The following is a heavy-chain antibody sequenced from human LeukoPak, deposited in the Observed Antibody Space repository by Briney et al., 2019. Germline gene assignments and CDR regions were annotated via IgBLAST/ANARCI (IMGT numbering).Heavy chain of an antibody. J-gene: IGHJ4*02. CDR2: FSYSGGRT. CDR1: GITLSNYG. CDR3: AKRGVVIRVILVGFHKEAYYFDS. V-gene: IGHV3-23*01. Sequence: GGSLRLSCAISGITLSNYGMSWVRQAPGKGLEWVAGFSYSGGRTNYADSVKGRFTISRDNPKNTLYLQMNSLRAEDTAVYFCAKRGVVIRVILVGFHKEAYYFDSWGQGALVTVSS. D-gene: IGHD3-22*01.